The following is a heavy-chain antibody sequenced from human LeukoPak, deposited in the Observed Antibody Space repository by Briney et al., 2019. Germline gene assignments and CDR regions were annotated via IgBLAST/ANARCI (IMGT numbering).Heavy chain of an antibody. CDR2: IYYSGST. D-gene: IGHD6-19*01. V-gene: IGHV4-59*08. Sequence: SETLSLTCAVYGGSFSGYYWSWIRQPPGKGLEWIGYIYYSGSTNYNPSLKSRVTISVDTSKNQFSLKLSSVTAADTAVYYCARVPSSGWYGFFDYWGQGTLVTFSS. CDR3: ARVPSSGWYGFFDY. J-gene: IGHJ4*02. CDR1: GGSFSGYY.